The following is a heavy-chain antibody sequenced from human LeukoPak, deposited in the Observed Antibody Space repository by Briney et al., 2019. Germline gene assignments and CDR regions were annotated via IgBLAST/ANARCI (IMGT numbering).Heavy chain of an antibody. CDR1: GGTFSSYG. D-gene: IGHD3-22*01. CDR3: AKDGYYDSSGFYYFNY. CDR2: ISGSGGST. Sequence: SCKASGGTFSSYGMSWVPQAPGKGLEWVSAISGSGGSTYYADSVKGRFTISRDNSKNTLYLQMNSLRAEDTAVYYCAKDGYYDSSGFYYFNYWGQGTLVTVSS. J-gene: IGHJ4*02. V-gene: IGHV3-23*01.